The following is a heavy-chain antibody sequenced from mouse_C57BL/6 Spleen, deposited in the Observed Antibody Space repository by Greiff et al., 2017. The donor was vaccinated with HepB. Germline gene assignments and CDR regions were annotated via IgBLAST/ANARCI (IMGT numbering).Heavy chain of an antibody. Sequence: QVQLQQSGAELVRPGTSVKMSCKASGYTFTNYWIGWAKQRPGHGLEWIGDIYPGVGYTNYNEKFKGKATLTADKSSSTAYMQFSSLTSEDSAIYYCARYDFNRYFDVWGTGTTVTVSS. CDR3: ARYDFNRYFDV. CDR1: GYTFTNYW. CDR2: IYPGVGYT. V-gene: IGHV1-63*01. J-gene: IGHJ1*03. D-gene: IGHD2-4*01.